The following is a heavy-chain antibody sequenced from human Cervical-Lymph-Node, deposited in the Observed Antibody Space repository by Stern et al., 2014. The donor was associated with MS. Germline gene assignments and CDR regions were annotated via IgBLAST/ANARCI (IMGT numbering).Heavy chain of an antibody. CDR3: ARHVQGFDY. Sequence: MQLVQSGAEVKKPGESLKISCKLSGYSFTIYYIAWVRQMPGKGLELMCVIYLYDSDPTYSPSFQGQVTISADTSITAAYLQWSSLRASDTAMYYCARHVQGFDYWGQGTLFTVSS. CDR1: GYSFTIYY. CDR2: IYLYDSDP. J-gene: IGHJ4*02. V-gene: IGHV5-51*01.